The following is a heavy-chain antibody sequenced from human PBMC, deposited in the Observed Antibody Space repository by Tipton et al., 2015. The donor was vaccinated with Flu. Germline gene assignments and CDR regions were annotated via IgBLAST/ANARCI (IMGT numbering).Heavy chain of an antibody. D-gene: IGHD3-10*01. CDR1: GGSISSGGAY. V-gene: IGHV4-31*03. J-gene: IGHJ6*02. Sequence: TLSLTCIVSGGSISSGGAYWTWIRQHPGKGLEWIGCIYYSGITYYNPSLESRLTISVDTSKNQFSLRLNSVTAADTAVYYCARDQGFGDGLTYDYYVMDVWGQGTTVTVSS. CDR3: ARDQGFGDGLTYDYYVMDV. CDR2: IYYSGIT.